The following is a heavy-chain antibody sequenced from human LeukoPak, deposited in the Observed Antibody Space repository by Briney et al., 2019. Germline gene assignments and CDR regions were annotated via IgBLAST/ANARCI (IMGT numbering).Heavy chain of an antibody. CDR2: MNPNSGNT. Sequence: APVKVSCKASGYTFTSYDINGVRQATGQGLEWMGWMNPNSGNTGYAQKVQGRVTMTRNTSISTAYMELSSLRSEDTAVYYCARGSTYYDFWSGYDHYYYYYMDVWGKGTTVTVSS. V-gene: IGHV1-8*01. CDR1: GYTFTSYD. D-gene: IGHD3-3*01. J-gene: IGHJ6*03. CDR3: ARGSTYYDFWSGYDHYYYYYMDV.